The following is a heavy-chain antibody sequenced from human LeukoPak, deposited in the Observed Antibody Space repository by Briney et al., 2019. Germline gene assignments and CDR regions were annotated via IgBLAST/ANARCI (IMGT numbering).Heavy chain of an antibody. V-gene: IGHV1-69*05. CDR1: GGTFSSYA. Sequence: GASVKVSCKASGGTFSSYAISWVRQAPGQGLEWMGGIIPIFGTANYAQKFQGRVTITTDESTSTAYMELSSLRSEDTAVYYCGRDGVGSTSFFPMDVWGKGTAVTVSS. CDR3: GRDGVGSTSFFPMDV. D-gene: IGHD2-2*01. J-gene: IGHJ6*03. CDR2: IIPIFGTA.